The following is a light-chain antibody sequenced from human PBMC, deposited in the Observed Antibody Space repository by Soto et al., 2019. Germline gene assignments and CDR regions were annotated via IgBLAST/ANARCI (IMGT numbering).Light chain of an antibody. CDR3: QQYYNYPRT. Sequence: AIQMTQSPSSMSASVGDRVTITCRASQDIRNDLGWYQQKPGKAPKLLISAASTLESGVPPRFSGSGSGTDFILTISSLQPEDFATYYCQQYYNYPRTFGQGTQVEIK. CDR2: AAS. J-gene: IGKJ1*01. V-gene: IGKV1-6*01. CDR1: QDIRND.